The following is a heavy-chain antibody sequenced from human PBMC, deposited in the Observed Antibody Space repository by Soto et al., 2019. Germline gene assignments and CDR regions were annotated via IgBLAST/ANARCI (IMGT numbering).Heavy chain of an antibody. CDR3: ARVPTRWYSSQFDY. CDR1: GGSISSGDYY. Sequence: SETLSLTCTVSGGSISSGDYYWSWIRQPPGKGLEWIGYIYYSGSTYYNPSLKSRVTISVDTSKNQFSLKLSSVTAADTAVYYCARVPTRWYSSQFDYRAQRTLVTGSS. J-gene: IGHJ4*02. D-gene: IGHD6-13*01. CDR2: IYYSGST. V-gene: IGHV4-30-4*01.